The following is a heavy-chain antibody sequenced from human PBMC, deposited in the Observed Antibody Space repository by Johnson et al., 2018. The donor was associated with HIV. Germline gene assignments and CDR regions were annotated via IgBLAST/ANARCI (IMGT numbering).Heavy chain of an antibody. J-gene: IGHJ3*02. V-gene: IGHV3-15*01. CDR2: IKSKTDGGTT. CDR3: ARPRPMIVVAKGAFDI. CDR1: GFTFSNAW. Sequence: VQLVESGGGLVKPGGSLRLSCAASGFTFSNAWMSWVRQAPGKGLEWVVRIKSKTDGGTTDYAAPVKGRFTISRDDSKNTLYLQMNSLKTEDTAVYYCARPRPMIVVAKGAFDIWGQGTMVTVSS. D-gene: IGHD3-22*01.